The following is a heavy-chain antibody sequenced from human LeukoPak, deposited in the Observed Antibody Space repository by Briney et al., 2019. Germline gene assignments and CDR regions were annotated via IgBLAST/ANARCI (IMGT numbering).Heavy chain of an antibody. D-gene: IGHD3-3*01. CDR2: IIPILGIA. Sequence: SVKVSCKASGGTFSSYAISWVRQAPGQGLEWMGRIIPILGIANYAQKFQGRVTITADKSTSTAYMELSSLRSEDTAVYYCASLSDFWSGYNSGDYYYYYGMDVWGQGTTVTVSS. V-gene: IGHV1-69*04. CDR3: ASLSDFWSGYNSGDYYYYYGMDV. CDR1: GGTFSSYA. J-gene: IGHJ6*02.